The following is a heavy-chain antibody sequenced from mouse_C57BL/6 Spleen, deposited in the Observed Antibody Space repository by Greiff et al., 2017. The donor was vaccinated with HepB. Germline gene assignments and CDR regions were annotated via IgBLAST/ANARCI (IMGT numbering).Heavy chain of an antibody. J-gene: IGHJ2*01. D-gene: IGHD2-4*01. CDR2: ISDGGSYT. V-gene: IGHV5-4*03. CDR3: ARYDYDGFDY. CDR1: GFTFSSYA. Sequence: EVKVEESGGGLVKPGGSLKLSCAASGFTFSSYAMSWVRQTPEKRLEWVATISDGGSYTYYPDNVKGRFTISRDNAKNNLYRQMRHLKSEDTAMYYCARYDYDGFDYWGQGTTLTVSS.